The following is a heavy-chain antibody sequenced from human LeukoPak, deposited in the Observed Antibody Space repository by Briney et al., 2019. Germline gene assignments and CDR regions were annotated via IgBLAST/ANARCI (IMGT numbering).Heavy chain of an antibody. Sequence: GASVKVSCKASGYTFTGYYMHWVRQAPGQGLEWMGVINLSDGSTNYAQKYQDRVTMTRDTSTRTVYMQLSSLRSDDTAVYYCARDVAREFDYWGQGTLVTVSS. CDR3: ARDVAREFDY. CDR2: INLSDGST. CDR1: GYTFTGYY. V-gene: IGHV1-46*01. J-gene: IGHJ4*02.